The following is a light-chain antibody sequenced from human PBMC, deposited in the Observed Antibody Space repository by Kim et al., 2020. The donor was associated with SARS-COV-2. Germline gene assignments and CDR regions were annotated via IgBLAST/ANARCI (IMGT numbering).Light chain of an antibody. V-gene: IGKV3-20*01. Sequence: GERATLSCRASQSVNSDYLAWYQQRPGQAPRLLIYGASSRATGIPDRFSGSGSGTDFTLTIDRLEPEDFAVYYCQQYGRSPLMYTFGQGTKVDIK. CDR1: QSVNSDY. CDR2: GAS. J-gene: IGKJ2*01. CDR3: QQYGRSPLMYT.